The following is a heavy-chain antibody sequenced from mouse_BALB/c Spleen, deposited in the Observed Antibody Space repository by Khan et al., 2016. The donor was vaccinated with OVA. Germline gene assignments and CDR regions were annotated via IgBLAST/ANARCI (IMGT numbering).Heavy chain of an antibody. CDR1: GYSFTNYD. CDR2: IFPGNGNI. Sequence: QVQLKESGTELLKPGTSVKLSCKASGYSFTNYDINWVRQRPEQGLEWIGWIFPGNGNIQYNEKFKDKATLTIDKSSSTSYMRLSRLTYEDSVVYICARGGSVKFDSWGQGTILTVSS. J-gene: IGHJ2*01. D-gene: IGHD3-1*01. V-gene: IGHV1-75*01. CDR3: ARGGSVKFDS.